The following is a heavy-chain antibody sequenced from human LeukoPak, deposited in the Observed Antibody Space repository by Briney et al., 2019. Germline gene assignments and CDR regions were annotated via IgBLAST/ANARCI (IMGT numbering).Heavy chain of an antibody. D-gene: IGHD6-13*01. J-gene: IGHJ4*02. CDR3: ARSAAAGIYDIDY. V-gene: IGHV4-61*02. CDR1: GGSISSGSYY. CDR2: IYTSGST. Sequence: PSETLSLTCAVSGGSISSGSYYWSWIRQPAGKGLEWIGRIYTSGSTNYNPSLKSRVTISVDTSKNQFSLKLSSVTAADTAVYYCARSAAAGIYDIDYWGQGTLVTVSS.